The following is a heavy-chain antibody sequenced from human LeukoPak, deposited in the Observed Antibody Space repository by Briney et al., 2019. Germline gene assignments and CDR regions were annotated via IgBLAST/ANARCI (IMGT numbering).Heavy chain of an antibody. V-gene: IGHV4-39*07. J-gene: IGHJ6*03. Sequence: SETLSLTCTVSGGSISSSSYYWGWIRQPPGKGLEWIGSIFYSGSTYYTPSLKSRVTISVDTSKNQFSLKLSSVTAADTAVYYCARRIADSYYYYYYMDVWGKGTTVTISS. CDR2: IFYSGST. CDR1: GGSISSSSYY. CDR3: ARRIADSYYYYYYMDV. D-gene: IGHD6-13*01.